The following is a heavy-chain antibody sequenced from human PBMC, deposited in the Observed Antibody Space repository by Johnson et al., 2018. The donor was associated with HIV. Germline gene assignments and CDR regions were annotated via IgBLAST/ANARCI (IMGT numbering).Heavy chain of an antibody. J-gene: IGHJ3*02. D-gene: IGHD2-8*01. CDR3: ARFPTYVNAFDI. CDR2: IYSGGST. CDR1: GFTVSSNY. V-gene: IGHV3-53*02. Sequence: VQLVETGGGLIQPGGSLRLSCAASGFTVSSNYMSWVRQAPGKGLAWVSVIYSGGSTYYADSVTGRFTISRDNSKNTLYLQMNSLRAEDTAVYYGARFPTYVNAFDIWGQGTMVTVSS.